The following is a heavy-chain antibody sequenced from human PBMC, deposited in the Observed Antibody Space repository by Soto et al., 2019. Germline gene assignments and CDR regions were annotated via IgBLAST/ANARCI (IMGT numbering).Heavy chain of an antibody. CDR3: ARALGYSSTSRLDV. Sequence: QVQLVQSGAEVEKPGASVKVSCKASGYTFTTYDFNWVRQAPGHGLEWMGWMNPDTGNTGYAQKFQGRVTMTRDTSISTDFMALSGLTAEDTAVYYCARALGYSSTSRLDVWGQGTLVTVSS. CDR1: GYTFTTYD. CDR2: MNPDTGNT. V-gene: IGHV1-8*01. D-gene: IGHD6-19*01. J-gene: IGHJ4*02.